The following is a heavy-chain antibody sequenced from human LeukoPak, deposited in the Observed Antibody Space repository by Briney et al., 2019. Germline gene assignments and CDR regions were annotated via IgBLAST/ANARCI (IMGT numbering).Heavy chain of an antibody. CDR3: ASEKFTYYYDSSGAFDI. V-gene: IGHV3-53*01. CDR2: IYSGGST. D-gene: IGHD3-22*01. Sequence: PGGSLRLSCAASGFTVSSNYMSWVRQAPGKGLEWVSVIYSGGSTYYADSVRGRFTISRDNSKNTLYLQMNSLRAEDTAVYYCASEKFTYYYDSSGAFDIWGQGTMVTVSS. CDR1: GFTVSSNY. J-gene: IGHJ3*02.